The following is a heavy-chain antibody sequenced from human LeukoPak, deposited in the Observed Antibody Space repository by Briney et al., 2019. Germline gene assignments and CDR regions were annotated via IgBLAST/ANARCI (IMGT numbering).Heavy chain of an antibody. J-gene: IGHJ4*02. Sequence: GGSLRLSCTASGFTFDDYALNWVRQAPGKGLEWVGFIRSKAYGGTTEYAASVKGRFTISRDDSKSIAYLQMNSLKTEDTAVYYCTTVPPQYYYGSGSYLDYWGQGTLVTVSS. D-gene: IGHD3-10*01. CDR2: IRSKAYGGTT. CDR1: GFTFDDYA. CDR3: TTVPPQYYYGSGSYLDY. V-gene: IGHV3-49*04.